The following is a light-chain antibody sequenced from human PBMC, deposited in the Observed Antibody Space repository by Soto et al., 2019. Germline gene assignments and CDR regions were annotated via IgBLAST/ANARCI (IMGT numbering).Light chain of an antibody. Sequence: DIVMTQSPDSLAVSLGERATINCKSSQSVLYDSNNKNYLAWYQQRAGQPPKLLIYWASSRESGVPDRFSGSVSGTDFALTISSLQAEDVALYVCQQYYSSPYTFGQGSKLEIK. CDR2: WAS. CDR1: QSVLYDSNNKNY. CDR3: QQYYSSPYT. V-gene: IGKV4-1*01. J-gene: IGKJ2*01.